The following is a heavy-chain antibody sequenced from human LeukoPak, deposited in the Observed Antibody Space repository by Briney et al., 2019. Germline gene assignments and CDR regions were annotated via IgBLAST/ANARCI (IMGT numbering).Heavy chain of an antibody. V-gene: IGHV1-8*03. CDR3: AREGIAARPVYYYYYMDV. Sequence: GASVKVSCKASGYTFTSYDINWVRQATGQGLEWMGWMNPNSGNTGYAQKFQGRVTITRNTSISTAYMELSSLRSDDTAVYYCAREGIAARPVYYYYYMDVWGKGTTVTVSS. D-gene: IGHD6-6*01. CDR2: MNPNSGNT. J-gene: IGHJ6*03. CDR1: GYTFTSYD.